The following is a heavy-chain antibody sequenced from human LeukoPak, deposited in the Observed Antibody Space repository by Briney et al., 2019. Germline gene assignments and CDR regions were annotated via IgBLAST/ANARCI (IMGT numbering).Heavy chain of an antibody. J-gene: IGHJ4*02. Sequence: GASVKVSCKASGYTFTGYYMHWVRQAPGQGLEWMGWINPNSGGTNYAQKFQGRVTMTRDTSISTAYMELSRLRSDDTAVYYCARGEGSYQLLYDYWGQGTLVTVSS. CDR3: ARGEGSYQLLYDY. CDR2: INPNSGGT. D-gene: IGHD2-2*02. V-gene: IGHV1-2*02. CDR1: GYTFTGYY.